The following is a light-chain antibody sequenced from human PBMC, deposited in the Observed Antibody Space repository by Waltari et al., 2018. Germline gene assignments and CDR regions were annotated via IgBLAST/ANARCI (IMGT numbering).Light chain of an antibody. CDR2: WAS. Sequence: DIMMTQSPDSLAVSLGERATINCKSRQSVLYSSNNKDYLAWYQQKPGQPPKLLIYWASTRESGVPDRFSGSGSGTDFTLTISSLQAEDVAVYYCQQYFSIPPTFGGGTKVEIK. J-gene: IGKJ4*01. CDR1: QSVLYSSNNKDY. CDR3: QQYFSIPPT. V-gene: IGKV4-1*01.